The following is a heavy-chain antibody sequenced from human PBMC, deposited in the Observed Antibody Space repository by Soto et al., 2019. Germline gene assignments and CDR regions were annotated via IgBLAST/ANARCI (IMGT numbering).Heavy chain of an antibody. CDR2: IFTISDTT. V-gene: IGHV1-69*01. Sequence: QVQLVQSGAEVKKPGSSVKVSCKASGGTFSSYAISWVRQAPGQGLEWMGGIFTISDTTNYAQKFQGRVTITADESTSTAYMELSSLRSEDTAVYYCARSQGSSTSLEIYYYYYYGMDVWGQGTTVTVSS. J-gene: IGHJ6*02. D-gene: IGHD2-2*01. CDR1: GGTFSSYA. CDR3: ARSQGSSTSLEIYYYYYYGMDV.